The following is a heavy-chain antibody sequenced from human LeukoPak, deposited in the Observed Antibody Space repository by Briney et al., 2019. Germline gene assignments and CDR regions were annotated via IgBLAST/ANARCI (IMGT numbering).Heavy chain of an antibody. Sequence: GGSLRLSCAASGFSLSGYWMTWVRQAPGKGLEWVAVIWYDGSNKYYADSVKGRFTISRDNSKNTLYLQMNSLRAEDTAVYYWARGIYGRGWPYYYYYYGMDVWGQGTTVTVSS. V-gene: IGHV3-33*08. CDR2: IWYDGSNK. CDR3: ARGIYGRGWPYYYYYYGMDV. D-gene: IGHD6-19*01. CDR1: GFSLSGYW. J-gene: IGHJ6*02.